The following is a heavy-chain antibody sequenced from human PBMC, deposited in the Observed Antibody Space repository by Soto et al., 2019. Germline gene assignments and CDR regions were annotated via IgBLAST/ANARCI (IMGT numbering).Heavy chain of an antibody. CDR3: TRAGSWDSSSSSAYYYYGMDV. J-gene: IGHJ6*02. V-gene: IGHV1-69*13. Sequence: SVKVSCKASGGTFSSYAISWVRQAPGQGLEWMGGIIPIFGTANYAQKFQGRVTITADESTSTAYMELSSLRSEDTAVYYCTRAGSWDSSSSSAYYYYGMDVWRQGTTVTVSS. D-gene: IGHD6-6*01. CDR2: IIPIFGTA. CDR1: GGTFSSYA.